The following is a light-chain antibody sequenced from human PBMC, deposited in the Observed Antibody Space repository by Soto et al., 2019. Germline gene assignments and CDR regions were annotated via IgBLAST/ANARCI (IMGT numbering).Light chain of an antibody. Sequence: QAVVTQEPSLTVSPGGTVTLTCGSSTGAVTNGHYPYWFQQKPGRAPRTLIYDTTNRHSWTPARFSGSLLGGKAALTLSGAQPEDEAECYCLLSYNGPYVFGTGTKVTVL. CDR2: DTT. V-gene: IGLV7-46*01. CDR1: TGAVTNGHY. J-gene: IGLJ1*01. CDR3: LLSYNGPYV.